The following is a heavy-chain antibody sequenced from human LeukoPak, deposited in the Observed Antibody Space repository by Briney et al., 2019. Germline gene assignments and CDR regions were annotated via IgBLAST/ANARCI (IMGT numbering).Heavy chain of an antibody. CDR1: GFTFSSYW. CDR3: AKDRIVYDSSGSNYFDY. Sequence: PGGSLRLSCAASGFTFSSYWMSWVRQAPGKGLEWVANIKQDGSEKYYVDSVKGRFTISRDNAKNTLYLQMNSLRAEDTAVYYCAKDRIVYDSSGSNYFDYWGQGTLVTVSS. CDR2: IKQDGSEK. V-gene: IGHV3-7*01. D-gene: IGHD3-22*01. J-gene: IGHJ4*02.